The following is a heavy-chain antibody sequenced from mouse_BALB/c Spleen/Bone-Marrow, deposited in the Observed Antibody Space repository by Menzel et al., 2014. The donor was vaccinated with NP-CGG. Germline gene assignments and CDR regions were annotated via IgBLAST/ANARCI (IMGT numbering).Heavy chain of an antibody. CDR2: IRNKANGYTT. Sequence: EVKLMESGGGLVQPGGSLRLSCATSGFTFTDYYMNWVRQPPGRALEWLGFIRNKANGYTTEYSASVKGRFTISRDNSRSILYLQMNTLRAEDSATYYCARDIGRLLFDFWGEGSTLTVSS. D-gene: IGHD1-2*01. J-gene: IGHJ2*01. CDR3: ARDIGRLLFDF. CDR1: GFTFTDYY. V-gene: IGHV7-3*02.